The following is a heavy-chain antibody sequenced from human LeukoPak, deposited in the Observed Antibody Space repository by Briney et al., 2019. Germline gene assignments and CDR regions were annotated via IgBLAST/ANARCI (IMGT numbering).Heavy chain of an antibody. V-gene: IGHV6-1*01. J-gene: IGHJ4*02. D-gene: IGHD4-23*01. CDR3: AREVDYGGHSADFDF. CDR2: TYYRSKWSN. CDR1: GDSVSSNSAA. Sequence: SQTLSLTCAISGDSVSSNSAAWTWIRQSPSRGLEWLGRTYYRSKWSNDYAVSVKSRITISPDTSKNHFSLQLNFVTPEDTAVYYCAREVDYGGHSADFDFWGQGTLVTVSS.